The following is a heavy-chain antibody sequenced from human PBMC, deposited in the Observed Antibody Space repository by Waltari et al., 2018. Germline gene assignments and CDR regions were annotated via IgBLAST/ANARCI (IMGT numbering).Heavy chain of an antibody. J-gene: IGHJ3*02. D-gene: IGHD1-26*01. CDR3: ARDRGLIREDI. CDR1: TFSSYS. Sequence: TFSSYSMNWVRQAPGKGLEWVSSISSSSSYIYYADSVKGRFTISRDNAKNSLYLQMNSLRAEDTAVYYCARDRGLIREDIWGQGTMVTVSS. V-gene: IGHV3-21*01. CDR2: ISSSSSYI.